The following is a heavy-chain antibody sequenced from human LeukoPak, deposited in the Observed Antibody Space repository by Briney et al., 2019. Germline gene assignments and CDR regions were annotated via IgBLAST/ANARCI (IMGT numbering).Heavy chain of an antibody. Sequence: SETLSLTCTVSGDSITSYYWSWVRQPPGKGLEWIGYIYYTGSTNYNPSLKSRVTMSVDTSKNQFSLKLSSVTAADTAVYYCARAIRRSSSWYLNWFDPWGQGTLITVSS. D-gene: IGHD6-13*01. CDR3: ARAIRRSSSWYLNWFDP. V-gene: IGHV4-59*12. J-gene: IGHJ5*02. CDR1: GDSITSYY. CDR2: IYYTGST.